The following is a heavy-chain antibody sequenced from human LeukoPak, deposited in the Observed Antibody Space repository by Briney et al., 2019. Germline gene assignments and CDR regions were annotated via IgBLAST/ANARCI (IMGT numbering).Heavy chain of an antibody. Sequence: QAGGSLRLSCTASGFTFSNHWMSWVRQAPGKGLEWAANIKQDGSEKYYVDSVKGRFTISRDNAKNSLYLQMNSLRAEDTAVYYCARGVMVRGLGGDYWGQGTLVTVSS. CDR1: GFTFSNHW. CDR2: IKQDGSEK. J-gene: IGHJ4*02. CDR3: ARGVMVRGLGGDY. V-gene: IGHV3-7*01. D-gene: IGHD3-10*01.